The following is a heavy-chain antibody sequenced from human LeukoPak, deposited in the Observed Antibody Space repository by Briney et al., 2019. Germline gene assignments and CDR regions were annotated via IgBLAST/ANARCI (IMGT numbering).Heavy chain of an antibody. J-gene: IGHJ4*02. CDR2: IKQDGSEK. CDR1: GFIFSNYW. Sequence: GGSLRLSCAASGFIFSNYWMSWVRQAPGKGLEWVANIKQDGSEKNYVDSVKGRFTISRDNLENSLYLQMNSLRAEDTAIYYCARDADCSGGSCYVYWGQGTLVTVSS. CDR3: ARDADCSGGSCYVY. V-gene: IGHV3-7*01. D-gene: IGHD2-15*01.